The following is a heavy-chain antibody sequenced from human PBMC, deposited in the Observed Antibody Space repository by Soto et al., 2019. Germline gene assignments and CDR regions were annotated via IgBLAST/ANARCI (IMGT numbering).Heavy chain of an antibody. V-gene: IGHV3-23*01. CDR1: GFTFSDFA. CDR2: ISGSDGST. CDR3: AKVIGGSESYWGGSHYYYALDV. Sequence: GGSLRLSCAASGFTFSDFAMYWVRQAPGKGLEWVSVISGSDGSTYYADSVRGRFTISRDNSRNTVYLQMISLRAEDTAVYYCAKVIGGSESYWGGSHYYYALDVWGQGTTVTVSS. J-gene: IGHJ6*02. D-gene: IGHD3-10*01.